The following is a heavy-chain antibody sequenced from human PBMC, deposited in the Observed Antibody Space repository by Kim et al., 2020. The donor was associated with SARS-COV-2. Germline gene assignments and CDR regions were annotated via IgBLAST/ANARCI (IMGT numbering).Heavy chain of an antibody. CDR3: VRGTWGDINDY. V-gene: IGHV1-18*01. D-gene: IGHD3-16*01. J-gene: IGHJ4*02. Sequence: ASVKVSCKTSRDTFGSGFNCVRQAPGQGLEWMGWINAKEGDRKYLQKLQDRVTMTTDSSTGTAYLELRSLQSDDTAVYYCVRGTWGDINDYWGQGTLVTVSS. CDR1: RDTFGSG. CDR2: INAKEGDR.